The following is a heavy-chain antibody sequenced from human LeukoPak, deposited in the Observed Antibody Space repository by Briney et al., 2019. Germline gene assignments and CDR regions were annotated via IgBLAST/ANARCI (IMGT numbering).Heavy chain of an antibody. CDR2: ISTYNDNT. CDR3: ARPYCSGGSCYPFDY. CDR1: GYTFISYG. V-gene: IGHV1-18*01. D-gene: IGHD2-15*01. J-gene: IGHJ4*02. Sequence: ASVKVSCKASGYTFISYGISWVRQAPGQGLEWMGWISTYNDNTNYAQKLQGRVTMTTDTSTSTAYMELRSLRSDDTAVYYCARPYCSGGSCYPFDYWGQGTLVTVSS.